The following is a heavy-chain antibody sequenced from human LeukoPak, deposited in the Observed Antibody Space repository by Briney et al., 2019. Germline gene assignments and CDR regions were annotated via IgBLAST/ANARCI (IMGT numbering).Heavy chain of an antibody. CDR3: AKLEDTYASDY. D-gene: IGHD3-16*01. CDR2: ISGSGGST. J-gene: IGHJ4*02. CDR1: GFTFIRYG. V-gene: IGHV3-23*01. Sequence: GGSLRLSCAASGFTFIRYGMCWVRQAPGKGLEWVSAISGSGGSTFYVDSVKGRFTISRDNSKNTLYLQMNTLRAEDTAVYYCAKLEDTYASDYWGQGTLVTVSS.